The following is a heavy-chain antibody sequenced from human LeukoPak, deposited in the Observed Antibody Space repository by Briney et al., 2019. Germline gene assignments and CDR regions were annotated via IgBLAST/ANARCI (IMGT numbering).Heavy chain of an antibody. CDR1: GFTFSSYG. Sequence: PGRSLRLSCAASGFTFSSYGMHWVRQAPGKRLEWVAVISYDGSNKYYADSVKGRFTISRDNSKNTLYLQMNSLRAEDTAVYYCAKDSRFAAVAGTNFDYWGQGTLVTVSS. D-gene: IGHD6-19*01. V-gene: IGHV3-30*18. CDR2: ISYDGSNK. J-gene: IGHJ4*02. CDR3: AKDSRFAAVAGTNFDY.